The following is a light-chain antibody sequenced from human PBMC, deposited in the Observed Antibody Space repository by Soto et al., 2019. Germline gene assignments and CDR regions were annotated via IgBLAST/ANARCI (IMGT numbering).Light chain of an antibody. Sequence: DIQMTQSPSILSASVGDRVTITCRASQSIRSWLAWYQQKPGKAPKLLIFKASTLETGVPSRFSGSGSETEFTLTISSLQPDDSATYYCQPYNSYSRTFGQGTKVEIK. CDR3: QPYNSYSRT. CDR2: KAS. CDR1: QSIRSW. J-gene: IGKJ1*01. V-gene: IGKV1-5*03.